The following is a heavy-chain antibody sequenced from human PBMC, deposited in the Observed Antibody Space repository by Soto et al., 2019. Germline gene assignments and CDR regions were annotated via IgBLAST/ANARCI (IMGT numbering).Heavy chain of an antibody. V-gene: IGHV1-69*13. D-gene: IGHD2-2*01. CDR2: IIPIFGTA. J-gene: IGHJ6*02. CDR1: GGTFSSYA. CDR3: ARAYCSSTSCYYYGMDV. Sequence: ASVKVSCKASGGTFSSYAISWVRQAPGQGLEWMGGIIPIFGTANYAQKFQGRVTITADESTSTAYMELSSLRSEDTAVYYCARAYCSSTSCYYYGMDVWGQGTTVTVSS.